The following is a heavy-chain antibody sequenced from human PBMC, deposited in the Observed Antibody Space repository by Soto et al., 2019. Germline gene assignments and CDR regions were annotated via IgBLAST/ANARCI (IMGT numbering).Heavy chain of an antibody. V-gene: IGHV4-4*02. CDR3: GRANTSGSPIDS. D-gene: IGHD6-19*01. CDR2: VHHSGTS. J-gene: IGHJ4*02. CDR1: GGSVTSPNC. Sequence: QVQLQQSGPGLVKPSGTLSLTCAVSGGSVTSPNCWNWVRQPPEKGLEWIGEVHHSGTSNYSPSPKSRLTHSVDKSNNEVSMTLRSVTAADTAIYYCGRANTSGSPIDSWGQGILVTVSS.